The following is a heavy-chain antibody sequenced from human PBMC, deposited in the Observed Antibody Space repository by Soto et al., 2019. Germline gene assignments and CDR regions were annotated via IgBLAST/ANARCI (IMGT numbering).Heavy chain of an antibody. V-gene: IGHV1-69*02. CDR1: GGTFSSYT. CDR3: ARGRYGGTAEYFQH. D-gene: IGHD4-17*01. J-gene: IGHJ1*01. CDR2: IIPILGIA. Sequence: QVQLVQSGAEVKKPGSSVKVSCKASGGTFSSYTISWVRQAPGQGLEWMGRIIPILGIANYAQKVQGRVTITADKSTSTAYMELSSLRSEDTAVYYCARGRYGGTAEYFQHWGQGTLVTVSS.